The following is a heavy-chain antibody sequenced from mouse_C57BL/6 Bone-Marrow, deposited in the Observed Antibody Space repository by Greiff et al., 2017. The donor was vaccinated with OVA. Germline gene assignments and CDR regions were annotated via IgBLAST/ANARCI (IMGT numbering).Heavy chain of an antibody. CDR3: ARALIYYDYHYYAMDY. J-gene: IGHJ4*01. Sequence: EVKVVESGGGLVKPGGSLKLSCAASGFTFSSYAMSWVRQTPEKRLEWVATISDGGSYTYYPDNVKGRFTISRDNAKNNLYLQMSHLKSEDTAMYYCARALIYYDYHYYAMDYWGQGTSVTVSS. V-gene: IGHV5-4*03. CDR1: GFTFSSYA. D-gene: IGHD2-4*01. CDR2: ISDGGSYT.